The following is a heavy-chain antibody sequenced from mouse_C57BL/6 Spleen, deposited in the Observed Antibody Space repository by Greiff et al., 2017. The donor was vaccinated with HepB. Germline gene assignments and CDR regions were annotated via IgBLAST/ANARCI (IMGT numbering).Heavy chain of an antibody. D-gene: IGHD1-1*01. CDR3: ARGPIYYPAD. CDR1: GYTFTSYW. V-gene: IGHV1-69*01. Sequence: VQLQQSGAELVMPGASVKLSCKASGYTFTSYWMHWVKQRPGQGLEWIGEIDPSDSYTNYNQKFKGKSTLTVDKSSSTAYMQLSSLTSEDSAVYYCARGPIYYPADWGQGTLVTVSA. CDR2: IDPSDSYT. J-gene: IGHJ3*01.